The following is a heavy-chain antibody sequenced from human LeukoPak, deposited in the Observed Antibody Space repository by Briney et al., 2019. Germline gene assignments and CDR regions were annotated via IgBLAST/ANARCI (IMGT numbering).Heavy chain of an antibody. CDR2: ISSSGSMI. CDR1: GFTVSSYS. Sequence: GGSLRLSCAASGFTVSSYSMNWVRQIPGKGLEWVSHISSSGSMIWYADSVKGRFIISRDNSKNTLYLQMNSLRAEDTAVYYCAKGPAPRLGEFSYHALVDYWGQGTLVTVSS. CDR3: AKGPAPRLGEFSYHALVDY. V-gene: IGHV3-48*01. D-gene: IGHD3-16*02. J-gene: IGHJ4*02.